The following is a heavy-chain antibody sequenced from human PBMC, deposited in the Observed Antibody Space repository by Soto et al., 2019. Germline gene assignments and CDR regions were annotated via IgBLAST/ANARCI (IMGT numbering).Heavy chain of an antibody. J-gene: IGHJ4*02. CDR1: GFSFSDYY. D-gene: IGHD3-22*01. V-gene: IGHV3-11*01. CDR2: ISSSGDII. Sequence: PGGSLRLSCAGSGFSFSDYYMSWIRQAPGKGLEWVSYISSSGDIIYYADSVKGRFTISRDNAKNSLYLQMNSLRAEDTAVYNCARDLGYYASDGYFDYWGQGTVVTVSS. CDR3: ARDLGYYASDGYFDY.